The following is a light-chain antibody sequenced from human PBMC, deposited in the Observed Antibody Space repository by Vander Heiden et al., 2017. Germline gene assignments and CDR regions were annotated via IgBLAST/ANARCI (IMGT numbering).Light chain of an antibody. Sequence: ETLMTQSPGPLSVSPGERATLSCRTSQSVNTKLAWYQQRPGQAPRLLIYGASTRAAGVPDRFSGSGSGTEFTLTISSLQPEDFAVYYCHQYNNWPPWTFGQGTKVEIK. CDR1: QSVNTK. CDR2: GAS. J-gene: IGKJ1*01. V-gene: IGKV3-15*01. CDR3: HQYNNWPPWT.